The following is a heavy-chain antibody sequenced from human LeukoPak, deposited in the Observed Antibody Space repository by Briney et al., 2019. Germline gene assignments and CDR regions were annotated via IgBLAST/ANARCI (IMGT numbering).Heavy chain of an antibody. CDR2: IIPILGIA. Sequence: GSPVKVSCKASGGTFSSYAISWVRQAPGQGLEWMGRIIPILGIANYAQKFQGRVTITADKSTSTAYMELSSLRSEDTAVYYCARVRTSSGYYETNDYWGQGTLVTVSS. CDR3: ARVRTSSGYYETNDY. CDR1: GGTFSSYA. D-gene: IGHD3-22*01. J-gene: IGHJ4*02. V-gene: IGHV1-69*04.